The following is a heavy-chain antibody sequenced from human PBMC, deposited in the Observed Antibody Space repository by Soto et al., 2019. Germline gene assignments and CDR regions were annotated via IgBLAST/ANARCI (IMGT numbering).Heavy chain of an antibody. CDR3: ARDGATAGTPRNWFDP. Sequence: QVQLVQSGAEEKKPGASVKVSCKTSGYTFTTYAVHWVRQAPGQRLEWMGWIVAGNGDTRYSEKFQGRVSITRDTPTATAYKKLSSLRSEDTAVYFCARDGATAGTPRNWFDPWGQGTLVTVSS. CDR1: GYTFTTYA. D-gene: IGHD6-13*01. CDR2: IVAGNGDT. J-gene: IGHJ5*02. V-gene: IGHV1-3*05.